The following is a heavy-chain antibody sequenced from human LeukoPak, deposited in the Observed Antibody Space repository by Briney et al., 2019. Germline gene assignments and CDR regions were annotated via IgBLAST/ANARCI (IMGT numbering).Heavy chain of an antibody. J-gene: IGHJ4*02. CDR2: ISGSGGST. V-gene: IGHV3-23*01. CDR3: APREPFRGGTN. Sequence: QTGGSLRLSCAASGFTFSSYAMSWVRQAPGKGLEWVSAISGSGGSTYYADSVTGRFTISRDNSKNTLYLQMNSLRAEDTAVYYCAPREPFRGGTNWGQGTLITVSS. CDR1: GFTFSSYA. D-gene: IGHD3-10*01.